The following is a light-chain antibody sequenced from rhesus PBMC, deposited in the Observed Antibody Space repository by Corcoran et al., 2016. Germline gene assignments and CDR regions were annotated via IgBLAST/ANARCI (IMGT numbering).Light chain of an antibody. Sequence: DIQMTQSPSSLSASVGDTVTITCQPSQGISKYLAWYQQIPGKAHKLLIYDASTLQNRVPSRFSGKGSGSEITHTIGSLQPEDFSTYYCPQHNSYPWTFGRGTKVEIK. J-gene: IGKJ1*01. V-gene: IGKV1-25*01. CDR2: DAS. CDR1: QGISKY. CDR3: PQHNSYPWT.